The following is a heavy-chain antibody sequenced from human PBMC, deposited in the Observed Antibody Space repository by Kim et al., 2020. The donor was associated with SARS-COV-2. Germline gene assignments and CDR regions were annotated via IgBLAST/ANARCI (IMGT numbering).Heavy chain of an antibody. CDR1: GGSFSGYY. V-gene: IGHV4-34*01. Sequence: SETLSLTCAVYGGSFSGYYWSWIRQPPGKGLEWIGEINHSGSTNYNPSLKSRVTISVDTSKNQFSLKLSSVTAADTAVYYCARETYYYDSSASWVRGYFDYWGQGTLVTVSS. CDR3: ARETYYYDSSASWVRGYFDY. D-gene: IGHD3-22*01. J-gene: IGHJ4*02. CDR2: INHSGST.